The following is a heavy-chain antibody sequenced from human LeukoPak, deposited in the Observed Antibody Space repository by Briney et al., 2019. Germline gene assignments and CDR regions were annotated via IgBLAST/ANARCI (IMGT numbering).Heavy chain of an antibody. CDR2: INPGDSDT. V-gene: IGHV5-51*01. J-gene: IGHJ4*02. D-gene: IGHD3-22*01. CDR3: ARHPITRYYDSSGDSAAGPDY. Sequence: GESLKISCKGSGYSFATYWIGWVRQMPGKGLEWMGIINPGDSDTTYSPSFQGQVTISADKSISTAYLQWSGLKASDTAMYYCARHPITRYYDSSGDSAAGPDYWGQGTLVTVSS. CDR1: GYSFATYW.